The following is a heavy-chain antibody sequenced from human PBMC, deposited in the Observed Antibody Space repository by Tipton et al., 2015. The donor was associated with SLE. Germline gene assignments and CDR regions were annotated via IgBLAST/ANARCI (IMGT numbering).Heavy chain of an antibody. Sequence: TLSLTCTVSGASITSFYWNWIRQPPGKGLEWIGYIYYSGDTNYNPSLKSRVTISVDTSKNQLSLKLSSVTTADTAVYYCATDRFPDYGREGYVMDVWGQGTTVTVSS. V-gene: IGHV4-59*01. CDR3: ATDRFPDYGREGYVMDV. D-gene: IGHD4-17*01. CDR2: IYYSGDT. CDR1: GASITSFY. J-gene: IGHJ6*02.